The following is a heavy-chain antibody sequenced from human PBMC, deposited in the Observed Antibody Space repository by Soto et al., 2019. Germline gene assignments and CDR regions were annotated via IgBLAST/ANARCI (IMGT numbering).Heavy chain of an antibody. D-gene: IGHD1-26*01. Sequence: GPTLVNPTQTLTLTCTFSGFSLSTSGVRVSWIRRPPGKALEWLARIDWDDDKFYSTSLKTRLTVSKDTSKNQVVLTMSNMDPVDTATYYCAWMVVSGSYYYFDPWGQGTLVTVSS. J-gene: IGHJ5*02. CDR1: GFSLSTSGVR. CDR2: IDWDDDK. CDR3: AWMVVSGSYYYFDP. V-gene: IGHV2-70*04.